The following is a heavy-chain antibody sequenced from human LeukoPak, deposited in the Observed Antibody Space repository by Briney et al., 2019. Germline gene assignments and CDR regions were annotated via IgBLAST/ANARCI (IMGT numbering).Heavy chain of an antibody. CDR2: ISYDGSNK. Sequence: GRSLRLSCAASGFTFSSYAMHWVRQAPGKGLEWVAVISYDGSNKYYADSVKGRFTISRDNSKNTLYLQMNSLRAEDTAVYYCARYPGDHDCWGQGTLVTVSS. CDR3: ARYPGDHDC. V-gene: IGHV3-30-3*01. CDR1: GFTFSSYA. D-gene: IGHD3-10*01. J-gene: IGHJ4*02.